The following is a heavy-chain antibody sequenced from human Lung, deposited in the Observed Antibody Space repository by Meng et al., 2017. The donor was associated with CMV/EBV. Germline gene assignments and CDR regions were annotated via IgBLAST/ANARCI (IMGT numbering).Heavy chain of an antibody. J-gene: IGHJ6*02. CDR1: GFTFSSYA. V-gene: IGHV3-23*03. CDR2: IYSGGSST. D-gene: IGHD3-3*01. CDR3: AKEYDFWSGSDHYYYYYGMDV. Sequence: GESLKISCAASGFTFSSYAMSWVRQAPGKGLEWVSVIYSGGSSTYYADSVKGRFTISRDNSKNTLYLQMNSLRAEDTAVYYCAKEYDFWSGSDHYYYYYGMDVWRQGXTVTSSS.